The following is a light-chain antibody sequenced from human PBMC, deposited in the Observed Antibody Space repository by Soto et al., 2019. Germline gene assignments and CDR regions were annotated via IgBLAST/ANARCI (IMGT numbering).Light chain of an antibody. V-gene: IGKV3-15*01. CDR1: QSVSSN. CDR3: QQYNNWTPALT. CDR2: GAS. Sequence: EIVMTQSPATLSVSPGERATLSCRASQSVSSNLAWYQQKPGQAPRLLIYGASTRATGIPARFSGSGSGTEFTLTISSLQSEDFEVYYCQQYNNWTPALTFGGGTKVEIK. J-gene: IGKJ4*02.